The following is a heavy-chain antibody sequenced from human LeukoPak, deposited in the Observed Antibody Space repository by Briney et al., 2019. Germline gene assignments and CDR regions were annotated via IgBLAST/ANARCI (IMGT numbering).Heavy chain of an antibody. J-gene: IGHJ5*02. Sequence: GGSLKLSCAASGFTFSDSAMHWVRQASGKGLEWVGRIRTKANSYATAYAASVNGRFTISRDDSKNTAYLQMNSLKTGDTAVYYCTRPTLGYCTGTSCPPALDPWGQGTLVTVSA. CDR2: IRTKANSYAT. V-gene: IGHV3-73*01. CDR1: GFTFSDSA. D-gene: IGHD2-2*01. CDR3: TRPTLGYCTGTSCPPALDP.